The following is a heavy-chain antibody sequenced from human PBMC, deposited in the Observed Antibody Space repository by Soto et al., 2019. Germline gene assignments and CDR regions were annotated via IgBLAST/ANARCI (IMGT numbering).Heavy chain of an antibody. CDR1: GGSFSGYY. V-gene: IGHV4-34*01. CDR2: INHSGST. D-gene: IGHD7-27*01. CDR3: AREPRPGYFDY. Sequence: SETLSLTCAVYGGSFSGYYWSWIRQPPGKGLEWIGEINHSGSTNYNPSLKSRVTISVDTSKNQFSLELSSVTAADTAVYYCAREPRPGYFDYWGQGTLVTVSS. J-gene: IGHJ4*02.